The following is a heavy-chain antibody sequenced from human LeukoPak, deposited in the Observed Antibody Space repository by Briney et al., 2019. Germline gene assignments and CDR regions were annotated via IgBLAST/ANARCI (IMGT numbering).Heavy chain of an antibody. D-gene: IGHD5-12*01. V-gene: IGHV1-69*13. CDR1: AGTFRSYA. Sequence: SVKVSCKASAGTFRSYAISWVRQAPGQGLEWMGGIIPIFGTANNAQKFQGRVTITADESTSTAYMELSSLRSEDTAVYYCARAEDIVATKYSVGAFDIWGQGTMVTVSS. CDR2: IIPIFGTA. J-gene: IGHJ3*02. CDR3: ARAEDIVATKYSVGAFDI.